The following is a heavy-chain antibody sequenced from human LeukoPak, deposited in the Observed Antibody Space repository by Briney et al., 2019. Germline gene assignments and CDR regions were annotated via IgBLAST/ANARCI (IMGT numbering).Heavy chain of an antibody. CDR2: IKQDGSEK. CDR1: GFTFSSYW. V-gene: IGHV3-7*01. Sequence: GGSLRLSCAASGFTFSSYWMSWFGQPPGKGLGWVANIKQDGSEKYYVDSVKGRFTISRDNAKNSLYLQMNSLRAEDTAVYYCARAIRGDYWGQGTLVTVSS. CDR3: ARAIRGDY. J-gene: IGHJ4*02.